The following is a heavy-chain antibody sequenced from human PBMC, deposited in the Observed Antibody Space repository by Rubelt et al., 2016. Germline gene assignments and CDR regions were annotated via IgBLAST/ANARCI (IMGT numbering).Heavy chain of an antibody. CDR2: IIPILGIA. D-gene: IGHD7-27*01. V-gene: IGHV1-69*04. Sequence: QVQLVQSGAEVKKPGASVKVSCKASGGTFSSYAISWVRQAPGQGLEWMGRIIPILGIANYAQKFQGRVTITADKATSTAYMGLSSLRSEDTAVYYCARYLGIEGDFDYWGQGTLVTVSS. J-gene: IGHJ4*02. CDR3: ARYLGIEGDFDY. CDR1: GGTFSSYA.